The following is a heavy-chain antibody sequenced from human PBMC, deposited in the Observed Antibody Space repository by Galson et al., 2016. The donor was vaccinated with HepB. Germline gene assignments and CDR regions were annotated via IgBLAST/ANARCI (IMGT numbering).Heavy chain of an antibody. J-gene: IGHJ4*02. CDR3: ARNKEVGLRTEWAY. CDR2: ISDSGTGT. Sequence: SLRLSCAASGFTFSSYAMIWVRQAPGKGLEWVSGISDSGTGTWYADSAKGRFTISRDNSKNTVYLQMNNVRVEDTAVYYCARNKEVGLRTEWAYWGQGTLVTVSS. CDR1: GFTFSSYA. V-gene: IGHV3-23*01. D-gene: IGHD1-26*01.